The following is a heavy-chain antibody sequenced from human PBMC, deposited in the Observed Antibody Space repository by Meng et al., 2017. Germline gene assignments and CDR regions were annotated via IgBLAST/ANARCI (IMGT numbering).Heavy chain of an antibody. D-gene: IGHD2-15*01. CDR2: ISSSGSTI. CDR3: ARVCRSGGSCYDAFDI. V-gene: IGHV3-48*03. CDR1: GFTFSSYE. Sequence: GESLKISCAASGFTFSSYEMNWVRQAPGKGLEWVSYISSSGSTIYYADSVKGRFTISRDNSKNTLYLQMGSLRAEDMAVYYCARVCRSGGSCYDAFDIWGQGTMVTVSS. J-gene: IGHJ3*02.